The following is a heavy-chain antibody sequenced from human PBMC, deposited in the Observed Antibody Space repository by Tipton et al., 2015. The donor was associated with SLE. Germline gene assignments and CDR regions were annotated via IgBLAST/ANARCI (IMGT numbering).Heavy chain of an antibody. Sequence: SLRLSCATSGFSVSTNHMSWVRQAPGKGLEWVSTIYSGGPTFYADSMKGRFTISRDNFKNVLYLQMNNLRVEDTAVYYCARVISRAEYFFDSWGQGTLVPVSS. D-gene: IGHD2/OR15-2a*01. V-gene: IGHV3-53*05. CDR2: IYSGGPT. CDR1: GFSVSTNH. J-gene: IGHJ4*02. CDR3: ARVISRAEYFFDS.